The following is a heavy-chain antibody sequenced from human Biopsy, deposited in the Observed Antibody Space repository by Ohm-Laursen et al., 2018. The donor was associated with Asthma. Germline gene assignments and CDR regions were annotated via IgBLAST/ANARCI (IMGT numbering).Heavy chain of an antibody. CDR3: ARGQKSAGDRWFDP. CDR1: GYTFIGCH. D-gene: IGHD6-13*01. Sequence: ASVKVSCNASGYTFIGCHIHWMRQAPGQGLEWMGRINPNSGGTNYAQKFQGRVTMTRDTSISTAYMEGSRLRSDDTAVYYCARGQKSAGDRWFDPWGQGTLVTVSS. CDR2: INPNSGGT. V-gene: IGHV1-2*06. J-gene: IGHJ5*02.